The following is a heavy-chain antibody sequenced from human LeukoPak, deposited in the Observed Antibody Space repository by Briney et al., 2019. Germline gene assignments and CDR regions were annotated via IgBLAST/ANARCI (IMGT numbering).Heavy chain of an antibody. Sequence: SETLSLTCTVSGGSIISYYWGWIRQPPGKGLEWIGSIYYSGSTYYNPSLKSRVTISVDTSKNQFSLKLSSVTAADTAVYYCARSPYDYVWGSYRLKTDYFDYWGQGTLVTVSS. CDR1: GGSIISYY. J-gene: IGHJ4*02. CDR3: ARSPYDYVWGSYRLKTDYFDY. V-gene: IGHV4-39*07. D-gene: IGHD3-16*02. CDR2: IYYSGST.